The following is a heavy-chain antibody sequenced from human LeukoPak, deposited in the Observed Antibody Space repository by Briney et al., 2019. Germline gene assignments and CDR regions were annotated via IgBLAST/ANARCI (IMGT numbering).Heavy chain of an antibody. CDR3: AKKGCSTSGCPASFDY. D-gene: IGHD2-2*01. Sequence: GGSLRLSCAASGFTFSTYAMNWVRQAPGKGLEWVSRYWGTDGKTLYADSVKGRFTISRDNSKNTLYLQMNNLRAEDTALYYCAKKGCSTSGCPASFDYWGQGTLVTVSS. V-gene: IGHV3-23*01. J-gene: IGHJ4*02. CDR2: YWGTDGKT. CDR1: GFTFSTYA.